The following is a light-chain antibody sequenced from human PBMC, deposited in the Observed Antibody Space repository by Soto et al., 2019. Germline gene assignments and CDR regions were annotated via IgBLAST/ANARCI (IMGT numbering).Light chain of an antibody. Sequence: QSVLTQPASVSGSPGQSITISCTGTSSDVGSYNLVSWYQHHPGKAPKLMIYEGSKRPSGVSNRFSASKSGNTASLTISGLQAEDEADYYCCSYRGSDTSYVFGTGTKVTVL. CDR3: CSYRGSDTSYV. J-gene: IGLJ1*01. CDR1: SSDVGSYNL. V-gene: IGLV2-14*02. CDR2: EGS.